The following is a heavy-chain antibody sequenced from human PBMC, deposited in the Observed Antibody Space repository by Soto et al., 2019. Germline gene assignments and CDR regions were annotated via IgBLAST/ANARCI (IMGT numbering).Heavy chain of an antibody. Sequence: SVKVSCKASGGTFSSYAISWVRQAPGQGLEWMGGIIPIFGTANYAQKFQGRVTITADESTSTAYMELSSLRSEDTAVYYCARALRFLEWSAGGAFDIWGQGTMVTV. CDR2: IIPIFGTA. CDR1: GGTFSSYA. CDR3: ARALRFLEWSAGGAFDI. D-gene: IGHD3-3*01. V-gene: IGHV1-69*13. J-gene: IGHJ3*02.